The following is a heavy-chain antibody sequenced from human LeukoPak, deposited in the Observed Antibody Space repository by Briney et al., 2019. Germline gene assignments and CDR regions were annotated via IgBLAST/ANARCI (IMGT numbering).Heavy chain of an antibody. CDR2: INPSGGST. CDR3: ARERARTMWVGLFDY. J-gene: IGHJ4*02. V-gene: IGHV1-46*01. Sequence: ASVKVSCKASGYTFTSYYMHWGRQAPGQGLEWMGIINPSGGSTSYAQKFQGRVTMTRDTSTSTVYMELSSLKSEDTAVYYCARERARTMWVGLFDYWGQGTLVTVSS. CDR1: GYTFTSYY. D-gene: IGHD3-10*02.